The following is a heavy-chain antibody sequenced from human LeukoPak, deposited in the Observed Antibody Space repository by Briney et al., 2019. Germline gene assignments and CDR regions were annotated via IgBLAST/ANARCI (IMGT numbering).Heavy chain of an antibody. J-gene: IGHJ6*02. CDR2: INPNSGDT. V-gene: IGHV1-2*02. D-gene: IGHD3-10*01. Sequence: AASVKVSCKASGGTFSSYAISWVRQAPGQGLEWMGRINPNSGDTKYAQKFQGRVTMTRDTSINTAYMELRRLTSDDTAVYYCARVPSMVRGVVNYGMDVWGQGTTVTVSS. CDR3: ARVPSMVRGVVNYGMDV. CDR1: GGTFSSYA.